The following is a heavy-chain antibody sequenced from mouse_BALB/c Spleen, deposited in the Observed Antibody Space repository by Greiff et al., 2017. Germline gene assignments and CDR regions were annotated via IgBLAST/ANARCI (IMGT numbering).Heavy chain of an antibody. D-gene: IGHD3-3*01. CDR2: IDPANGNT. CDR3: ASRDRFAY. J-gene: IGHJ3*01. Sequence: VQLKESGAELVKPGASVKLSCTASGFNIKDTYMHWVKQRPEQGLEWIGRIDPANGNTKYDPKFQGKATITADTSSNTAYLQLSSLTSEDTAVYYCASRDRFAYWGQGTLVTVSA. CDR1: GFNIKDTY. V-gene: IGHV14-3*02.